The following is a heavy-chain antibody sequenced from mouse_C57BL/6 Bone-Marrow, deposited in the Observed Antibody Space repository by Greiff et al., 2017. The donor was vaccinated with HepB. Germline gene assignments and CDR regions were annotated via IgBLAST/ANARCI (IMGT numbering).Heavy chain of an antibody. Sequence: QVQLQQPGAELVKPGASVKLSCKASGYTFTSYWMHWVKQRPGRGLEWIGRIDPNSGGTKYNEKFKSKATLTVDKPSSTAYMQLSSLTSEDSAVYYCARRTTVDLPYWYFDVWGTGTTVTVSS. V-gene: IGHV1-72*01. CDR2: IDPNSGGT. D-gene: IGHD1-1*01. CDR1: GYTFTSYW. CDR3: ARRTTVDLPYWYFDV. J-gene: IGHJ1*03.